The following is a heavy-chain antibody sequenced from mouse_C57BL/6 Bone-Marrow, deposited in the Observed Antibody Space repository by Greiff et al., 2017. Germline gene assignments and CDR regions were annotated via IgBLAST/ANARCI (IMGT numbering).Heavy chain of an antibody. D-gene: IGHD1-1*01. CDR2: INPNNGGT. CDR3: ARRVYGSSSYYAMDY. CDR1: GYTFTDYN. V-gene: IGHV1-18*01. Sequence: EVQLQQSGPELVKPGASVKIPCKASGYTFTDYNMDWVKQSHGKSLEWIGDINPNNGGTIYNQKFKGKATLTVDKSSSTAYMELRSLTSEDTAVYYCARRVYGSSSYYAMDYWGQGTSVTVSS. J-gene: IGHJ4*01.